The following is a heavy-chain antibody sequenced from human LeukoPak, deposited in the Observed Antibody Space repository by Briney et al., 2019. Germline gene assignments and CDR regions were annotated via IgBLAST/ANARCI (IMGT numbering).Heavy chain of an antibody. CDR3: ASMVATITAVFDY. Sequence: SETLSLTCTVSGGSISSRRYYWGWIRQPPGKGLEWIGSIYYSGSTYYNPSLQSRVTISVETSKNQFSLKLNSGPAADTAVDYCASMVATITAVFDYWGQGTLVTVSS. D-gene: IGHD5-24*01. CDR1: GGSISSRRYY. CDR2: IYYSGST. J-gene: IGHJ4*02. V-gene: IGHV4-39*01.